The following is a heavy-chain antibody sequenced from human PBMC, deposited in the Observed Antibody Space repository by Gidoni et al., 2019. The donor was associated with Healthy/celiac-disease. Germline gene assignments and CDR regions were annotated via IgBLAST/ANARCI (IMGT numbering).Heavy chain of an antibody. D-gene: IGHD6-13*01. CDR2: IYYSGST. V-gene: IGHV4-31*01. CDR3: ARVLSGYDSEWGQQLVRSYWYFDL. Sequence: QVQLQESGPGLVKPSQTLSLTCTVSGGSISSGGYYWSWLRQHPGKGLEWIGYIYYSGSTYYNPSLKSLVTISVDTSKNQFSLKLSSVTAADTAVYYCARVLSGYDSEWGQQLVRSYWYFDLWGRGTLVTVSS. J-gene: IGHJ2*01. CDR1: GGSISSGGYY.